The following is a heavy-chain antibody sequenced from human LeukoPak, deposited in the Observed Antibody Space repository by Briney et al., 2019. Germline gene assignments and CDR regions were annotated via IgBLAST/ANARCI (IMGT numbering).Heavy chain of an antibody. V-gene: IGHV4-39*01. J-gene: IGHJ3*02. CDR1: GGSISSSSYY. Sequence: PSETLSLTCTVSGGSISSSSYYWGWIRQPPGKGLEWIGSIYYSGSTYYNPSLKSRVTISVDTSKNQFSLKLSSVTAADTAMYYCARSLPFWSGYYATPKNAFDIWGQGTMVTVSS. CDR2: IYYSGST. D-gene: IGHD3-3*01. CDR3: ARSLPFWSGYYATPKNAFDI.